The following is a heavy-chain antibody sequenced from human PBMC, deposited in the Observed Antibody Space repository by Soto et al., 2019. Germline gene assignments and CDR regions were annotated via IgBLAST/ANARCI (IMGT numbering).Heavy chain of an antibody. CDR3: ATCPLVTPTNYFYYGMEV. V-gene: IGHV1-3*01. J-gene: IGHJ6*01. CDR2: ISAGNGNT. Sequence: PGQRREWMGWISAGNGNTKYSQKFQGRVTLSSDTSASTVYLELSSLRAEDTAVYYCATCPLVTPTNYFYYGMEVWGQRTTVTVYS. D-gene: IGHD2-21*02.